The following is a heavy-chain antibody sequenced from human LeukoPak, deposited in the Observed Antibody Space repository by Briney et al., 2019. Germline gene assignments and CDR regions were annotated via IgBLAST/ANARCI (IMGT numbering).Heavy chain of an antibody. CDR3: ARAWGYQLLSDY. CDR2: MNPNSGNT. Sequence: ASVKVSCKASGYTFTSYDINWVRQATGQGLEWMGWMNPNSGNTGYAQKFQGRVTMTRNTSISTAYMELSRLRSDDTAVYYCARAWGYQLLSDYWGQGTLVTVSS. CDR1: GYTFTSYD. V-gene: IGHV1-8*01. D-gene: IGHD2-2*01. J-gene: IGHJ4*02.